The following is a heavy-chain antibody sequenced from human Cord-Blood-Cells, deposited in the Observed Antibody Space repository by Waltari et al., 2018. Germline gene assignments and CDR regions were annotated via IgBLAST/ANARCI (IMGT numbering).Heavy chain of an antibody. D-gene: IGHD3-10*01. CDR3: SSGVYYDY. Sequence: QVQLVQSGAEVKKPGSSVKVSCKASGGTFSRYAISWVRQAPGQGLDWMGGIIPIFGTANVAQKFQSRVTIAADEATSTAYMELSSLRSEDTAVYYCSSGVYYDYCGQGTLVTVSS. CDR2: IIPIFGTA. J-gene: IGHJ4*02. V-gene: IGHV1-69*01. CDR1: GGTFSRYA.